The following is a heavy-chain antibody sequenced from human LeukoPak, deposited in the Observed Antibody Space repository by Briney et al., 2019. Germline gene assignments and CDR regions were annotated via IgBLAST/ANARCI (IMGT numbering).Heavy chain of an antibody. CDR2: IDTCGST. Sequence: SETLSLTCTVTGGSISSYYWSWIRQPAGKGLEWMGRIDTCGSTNYNPSLKSRVTMSVDTSKNQLSLKLSSVTAADTAVYYCASTYYDIWSGYRGGDFDYWGQGTLVTVSS. CDR3: ASTYYDIWSGYRGGDFDY. CDR1: GGSISSYY. J-gene: IGHJ4*02. D-gene: IGHD3-3*01. V-gene: IGHV4-4*07.